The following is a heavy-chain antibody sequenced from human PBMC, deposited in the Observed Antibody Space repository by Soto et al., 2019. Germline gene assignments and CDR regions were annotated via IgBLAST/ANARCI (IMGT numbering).Heavy chain of an antibody. V-gene: IGHV4-31*03. CDR3: APGSKLETRPDYYAMDV. CDR2: IYYSGST. J-gene: IGHJ6*02. Sequence: QVQLQESGPGLLKPSQTLSLTCTVSGCSINGGAYYCSWIRQHPGKGLEWIGYIYYSGSTFYNPSLKSRVTISVDMSKNQLSLKVSSVTAADTAVSYCAPGSKLETRPDYYAMDVWGQGTTVTVSS. D-gene: IGHD1-7*01. CDR1: GCSINGGAYY.